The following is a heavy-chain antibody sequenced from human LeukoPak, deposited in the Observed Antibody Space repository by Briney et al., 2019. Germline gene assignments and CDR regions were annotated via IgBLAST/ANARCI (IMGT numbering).Heavy chain of an antibody. Sequence: SETLSLTCTVSGGSISSYYWSWIRQPPGKGLEWIGYIYYSGSTNYNPSLKSRVTISVDTSKNQFSLKLSSVTAADTAVYYCARVDYYDSSGYNPLFQHWGQGTLVTVPS. D-gene: IGHD3-22*01. J-gene: IGHJ1*01. CDR1: GGSISSYY. CDR2: IYYSGST. CDR3: ARVDYYDSSGYNPLFQH. V-gene: IGHV4-59*01.